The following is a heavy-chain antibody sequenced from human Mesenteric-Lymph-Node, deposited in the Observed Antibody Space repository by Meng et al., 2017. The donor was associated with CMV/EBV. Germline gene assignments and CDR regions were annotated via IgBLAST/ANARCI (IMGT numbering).Heavy chain of an antibody. CDR1: GGSFSGYY. CDR3: ARLHYYDSSGLNYYFDY. D-gene: IGHD3-22*01. J-gene: IGHJ4*02. CDR2: IYHSGRT. Sequence: SETLSLTCAVYGGSFSGYYWSWIRQPPGKGLEWIGSIYHSGRTYYNPSLKSRVTISVDTSKNQFSLKLSSVTAADTAVYYCARLHYYDSSGLNYYFDYWGQGTLVTVSS. V-gene: IGHV4-34*01.